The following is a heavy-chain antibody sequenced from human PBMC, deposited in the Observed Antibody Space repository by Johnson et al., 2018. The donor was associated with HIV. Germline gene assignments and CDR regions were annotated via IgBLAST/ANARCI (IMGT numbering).Heavy chain of an antibody. V-gene: IGHV3-30*19. CDR1: GFTFSSYV. Sequence: QVQLVESRGGVVQPGRSLRLSCAASGFTFSSYVMHWVRQAPGKGLEWVAVISYDGSNKYYADSVKGRFTISRDNSKNTLYLQMNSLRAEDTAVYYCAKDQMKRLPVDWAFDIWGRGTMVTVSS. D-gene: IGHD5-12*01. CDR2: ISYDGSNK. J-gene: IGHJ3*02. CDR3: AKDQMKRLPVDWAFDI.